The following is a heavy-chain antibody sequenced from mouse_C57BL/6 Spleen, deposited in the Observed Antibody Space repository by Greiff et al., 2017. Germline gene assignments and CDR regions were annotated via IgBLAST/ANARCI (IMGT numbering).Heavy chain of an antibody. J-gene: IGHJ2*01. Sequence: VQLQQPGAELVRPGSSVKLSCKASGYTFTSYWMHWVKQRPIQGLEWIGNIDPSDSETHYNQKFKDKATLTVDKSSSTAYMQRGILTSEDSAVYYGARWDTTDFDDRGQGTTLTVSS. V-gene: IGHV1-52*01. D-gene: IGHD1-1*01. CDR3: ARWDTTDFDD. CDR2: IDPSDSET. CDR1: GYTFTSYW.